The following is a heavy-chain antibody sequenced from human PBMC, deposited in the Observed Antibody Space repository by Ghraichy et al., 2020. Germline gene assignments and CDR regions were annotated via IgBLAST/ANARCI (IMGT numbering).Heavy chain of an antibody. CDR2: INWNSGTI. J-gene: IGHJ4*02. Sequence: LSLTCAASGFTFADYAMHWVRQAPGKGLEWVSGINWNSGTIGYADSVKGRFTISRDNAKNSLYLQMNSLRAEDMAFYYCAKGRSGSYFDYWGRGTLVTVSS. CDR1: GFTFADYA. CDR3: AKGRSGSYFDY. V-gene: IGHV3-9*03. D-gene: IGHD1-26*01.